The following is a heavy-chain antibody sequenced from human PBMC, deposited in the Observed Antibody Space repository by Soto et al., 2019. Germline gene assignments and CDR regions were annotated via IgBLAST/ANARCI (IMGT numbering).Heavy chain of an antibody. CDR3: TTSYYYDSSGSSYPFDY. J-gene: IGHJ4*02. CDR1: GFTFSNAW. CDR2: IKSKTDGGTT. V-gene: IGHV3-15*01. D-gene: IGHD3-22*01. Sequence: VGSVRLSCASSGFTFSNAWMSCVRHSPGKGLEWVGRIKSKTDGGTTDYAAPVKGRFTISRDDSKNTLYLQMNRLKTEDTAVYYCTTSYYYDSSGSSYPFDYWGQGTLVTVSS.